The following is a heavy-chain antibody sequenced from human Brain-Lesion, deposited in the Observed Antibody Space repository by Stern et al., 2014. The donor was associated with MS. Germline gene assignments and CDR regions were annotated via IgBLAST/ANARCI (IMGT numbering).Heavy chain of an antibody. D-gene: IGHD3-10*01. CDR1: GFSFEDHG. J-gene: IGHJ4*02. CDR2: LTWNSGTI. CDR3: AKDMMDYFGSGTFGSFDH. Sequence: QLVESGGGVVQPGRSLRLSCEASGFSFEDHGMHWVRQAPGKGLEWVAGLTWNSGTIGYADSVKGRFTISRDDAKNSLYLHMNGLRAEDTALYYCAKDMMDYFGSGTFGSFDHWGQGTLVTVSS. V-gene: IGHV3-9*01.